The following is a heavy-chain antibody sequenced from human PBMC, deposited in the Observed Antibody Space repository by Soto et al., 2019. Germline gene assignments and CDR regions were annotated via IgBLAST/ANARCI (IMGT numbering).Heavy chain of an antibody. CDR3: AREYRTSSQFDY. CDR1: GSTFAPYA. D-gene: IGHD6-6*01. CDR2: ITGSGGST. V-gene: IGHV3-23*01. J-gene: IGHJ4*02. Sequence: EVQLLEAGGGLVQPGGSRSLSCQASGSTFAPYAIGWFGQAPGKGREGGSGITGSGGSTDYADSVKGRFTISRDTSRNTLYLQMSRLSVEDTAIYYCAREYRTSSQFDYWGQGTLVTVSS.